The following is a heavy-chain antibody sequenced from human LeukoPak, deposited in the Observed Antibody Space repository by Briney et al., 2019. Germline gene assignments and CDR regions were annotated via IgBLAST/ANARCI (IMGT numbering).Heavy chain of an antibody. V-gene: IGHV3-33*01. J-gene: IGHJ4*02. CDR2: VWYDGSKT. CDR3: ARGVDYYDSGGTIYY. Sequence: PGGSLRLSCAASGFTFSSYAMHRVRQAPGKGLEWVAVVWYDGSKTYSADSVKGRITISRDDSKNTLYLQMNSLRAEDTAVYYCARGVDYYDSGGTIYYWGQGTLVTVSS. CDR1: GFTFSSYA. D-gene: IGHD3-22*01.